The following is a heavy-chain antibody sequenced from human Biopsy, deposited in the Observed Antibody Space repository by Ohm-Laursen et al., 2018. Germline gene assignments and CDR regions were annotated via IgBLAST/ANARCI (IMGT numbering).Heavy chain of an antibody. V-gene: IGHV1-2*02. J-gene: IGHJ4*02. Sequence: GASVNASRTAFADAFLGYYPHWARQAPGQGLGWMGSIYPNSGDTDFAQKFQGRVSMTRDTSVSTAYLELSSLRSDDTAIYYCARDLLEWSLPSWGQGTLVTVSS. CDR3: ARDLLEWSLPS. CDR2: IYPNSGDT. CDR1: ADAFLGYY. D-gene: IGHD3-3*01.